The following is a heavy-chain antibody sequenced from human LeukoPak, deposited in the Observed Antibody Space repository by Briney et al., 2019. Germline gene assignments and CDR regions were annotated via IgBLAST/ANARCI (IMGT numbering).Heavy chain of an antibody. J-gene: IGHJ4*02. V-gene: IGHV3-33*01. Sequence: PGGSLRLSCAASGLTFSSHGMHWVRQAPGKGLEWVALIWYDGSDKYYADSVRGRFTITRDNAKNMSYLQMNSLGVEDTAVYYCTADGCGGTCYFDHWGQGALVTVSS. CDR2: IWYDGSDK. D-gene: IGHD2-15*01. CDR3: TADGCGGTCYFDH. CDR1: GLTFSSHG.